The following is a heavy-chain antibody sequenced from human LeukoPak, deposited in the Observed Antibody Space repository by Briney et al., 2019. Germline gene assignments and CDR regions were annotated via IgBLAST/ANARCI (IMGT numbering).Heavy chain of an antibody. Sequence: PSETLSLTCTVSGGSISSYYWSWIRQPPGKGLEWIGYIYYSGSTNYNPSLKSRVTISVDTSKNQFSLKLSSVTAADTAVYNCARLLYAAALDAFDIWGQGTMVTVSS. CDR2: IYYSGST. V-gene: IGHV4-59*08. CDR3: ARLLYAAALDAFDI. J-gene: IGHJ3*02. D-gene: IGHD6-13*01. CDR1: GGSISSYY.